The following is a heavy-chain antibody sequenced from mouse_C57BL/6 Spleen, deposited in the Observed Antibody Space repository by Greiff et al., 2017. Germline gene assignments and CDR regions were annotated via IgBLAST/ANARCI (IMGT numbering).Heavy chain of an antibody. CDR2: INPNNGGT. CDR1: GYTFTDYY. V-gene: IGHV1-26*01. CDR3: ARSNYGISYWYFDV. D-gene: IGHD1-1*01. J-gene: IGHJ1*03. Sequence: EVQLQQSGPELVKPGASVKISCKASGYTFTDYYMNWVKQSHGKSLEWIGDINPNNGGTSYNQKFKGKATLTVDKSSSTAYMELRSLTSEDSAVYYCARSNYGISYWYFDVWGTGTTVTVSS.